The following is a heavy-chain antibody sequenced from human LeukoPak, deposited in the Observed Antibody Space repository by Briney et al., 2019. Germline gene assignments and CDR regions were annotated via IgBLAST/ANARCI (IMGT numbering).Heavy chain of an antibody. CDR3: ARPDCSGGSCYPPFDY. Sequence: GGSLRLSCAASGFTFSDYYMSWIRQAPGKGLEWVSYISSSGYTIYYADSVKGRFTISRDNAKNSVYLQMNSLRAEDTAVYYCARPDCSGGSCYPPFDYWGQGTLVTVSS. CDR2: ISSSGYTI. J-gene: IGHJ4*02. D-gene: IGHD2-15*01. V-gene: IGHV3-11*01. CDR1: GFTFSDYY.